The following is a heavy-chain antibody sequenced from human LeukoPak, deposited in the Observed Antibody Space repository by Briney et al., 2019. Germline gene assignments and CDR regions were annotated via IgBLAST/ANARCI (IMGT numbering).Heavy chain of an antibody. D-gene: IGHD3-10*01. V-gene: IGHV1-69*13. CDR2: IIPIFGTA. Sequence: ASVKVSCKASGGTFSSYAISWVRQAPGQGLEWMGGIIPIFGTANYAQKFQGRVTITADESTSTAYMELSSLRSEDTAVYYCARATRNYYGSGSYPMGSWGQGTLVTVSS. J-gene: IGHJ5*02. CDR1: GGTFSSYA. CDR3: ARATRNYYGSGSYPMGS.